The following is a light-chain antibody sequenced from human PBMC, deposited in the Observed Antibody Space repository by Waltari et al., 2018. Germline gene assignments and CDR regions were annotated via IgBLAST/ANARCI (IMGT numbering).Light chain of an antibody. Sequence: IQLTQSPSSLSASGGDRVTITCRASQGISSYLAWYQQKPGKAPKLLIYAGSTLLNGVPSRFSGGGFGTDFTLTISSLQPEDFATYYCQQVNSYPFTFGPGTTVDIK. J-gene: IGKJ3*01. CDR1: QGISSY. CDR3: QQVNSYPFT. CDR2: AGS. V-gene: IGKV1-9*01.